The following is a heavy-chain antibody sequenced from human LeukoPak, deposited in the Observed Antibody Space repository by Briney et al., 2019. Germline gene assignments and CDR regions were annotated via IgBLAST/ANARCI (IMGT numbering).Heavy chain of an antibody. CDR2: ISSSGNTR. CDR1: GFTFSDYY. CDR3: ASLQTDPTFVGGF. D-gene: IGHD3-3*02. J-gene: IGHJ4*02. V-gene: IGHV3-11*04. Sequence: KPGGSLRLSCAASGFTFSDYYMSWIRQAPGKGLEWVAYISSSGNTRYYADSVKGRFTISRDNAKNSLYLQMNSLRAEDTAVYYCASLQTDPTFVGGFWGQGTLVTVSS.